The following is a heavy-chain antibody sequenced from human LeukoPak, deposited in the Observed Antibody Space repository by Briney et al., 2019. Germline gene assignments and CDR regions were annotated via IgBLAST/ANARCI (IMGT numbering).Heavy chain of an antibody. Sequence: ASVKVSCEASGYTFTGYYMHWVRQAPGQGLEWMGWINPNSGGTNYAQKFQGRVTMTRDTSISTAYMELSRLRSDDTAVYYCARVGPLRYFDWTPFDYWGQGTLVTVSS. D-gene: IGHD3-9*01. CDR1: GYTFTGYY. J-gene: IGHJ4*02. CDR3: ARVGPLRYFDWTPFDY. V-gene: IGHV1-2*02. CDR2: INPNSGGT.